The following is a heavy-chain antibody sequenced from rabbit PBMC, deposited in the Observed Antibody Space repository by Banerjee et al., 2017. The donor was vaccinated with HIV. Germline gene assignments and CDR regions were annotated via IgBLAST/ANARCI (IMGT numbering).Heavy chain of an antibody. CDR3: ARDLAGVIGWNFNL. Sequence: QEQLEESGGDLVKPGASLTLTCTASGFSFSSSYYMCWVRQAPGKGLEWIACIYVGSGGSTYYANWAKGRFTISKTSSTTATLQMTSLTAADTATYFCARDLAGVIGWNFNLWGPGTLVTVS. CDR1: GFSFSSSYY. CDR2: IYVGSGGST. D-gene: IGHD4-1*01. J-gene: IGHJ4*01. V-gene: IGHV1S45*01.